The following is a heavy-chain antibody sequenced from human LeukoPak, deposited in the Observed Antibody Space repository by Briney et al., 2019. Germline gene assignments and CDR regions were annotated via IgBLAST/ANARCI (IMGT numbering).Heavy chain of an antibody. V-gene: IGHV4-4*07. Sequence: PSETLSLTCTVSGGSISSYYWSWIRQPAGKGLEWIGRIYTSGSTNYNPSLKSRVTMSVDTSKNQFSLKLSSVAAADTAVYYCARDCTGWFGERGNWFDPWGQGTLVTVSS. D-gene: IGHD3-10*01. CDR2: IYTSGST. J-gene: IGHJ5*02. CDR3: ARDCTGWFGERGNWFDP. CDR1: GGSISSYY.